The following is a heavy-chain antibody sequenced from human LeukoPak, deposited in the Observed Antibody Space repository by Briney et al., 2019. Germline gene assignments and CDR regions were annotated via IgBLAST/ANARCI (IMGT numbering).Heavy chain of an antibody. CDR2: ISYDGGNK. V-gene: IGHV3-30-3*01. J-gene: IGHJ6*03. CDR1: GFTFSSYA. CDR3: ARDGRYSSWHQYYYYMDV. D-gene: IGHD6-13*01. Sequence: GGSLRLSCAASGFTFSSYAMHWVCQAPGKGLEWVAVISYDGGNKYYADSEKGRFTISRDSSNNTLYLQMNSLRAEDTAVYYCARDGRYSSWHQYYYYMDVWGKGTTVTVSS.